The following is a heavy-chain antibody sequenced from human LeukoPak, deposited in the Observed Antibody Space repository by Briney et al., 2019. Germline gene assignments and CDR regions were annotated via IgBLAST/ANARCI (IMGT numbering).Heavy chain of an antibody. CDR2: TRKKVNSYTT. D-gene: IGHD3-10*01. Sequence: PGGSLRLSCAASGFTFSDHYMDWVRQAPGKGLEWVGRTRKKVNSYTTEYAASVKGRFTISRDESKNSLYLQMNSLKTEDTAVYYCARSYGSGTYPFDYWGQGTLVTVSS. CDR1: GFTFSDHY. CDR3: ARSYGSGTYPFDY. J-gene: IGHJ4*02. V-gene: IGHV3-72*01.